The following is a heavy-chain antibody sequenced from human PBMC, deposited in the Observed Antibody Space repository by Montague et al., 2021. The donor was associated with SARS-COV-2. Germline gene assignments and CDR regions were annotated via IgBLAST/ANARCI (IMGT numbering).Heavy chain of an antibody. CDR3: ARVRAVPAAMRIFIIGRSYYGMDV. V-gene: IGHV4-34*01. D-gene: IGHD2-2*01. CDR2: INHSGST. CDR1: GGSFSGYY. J-gene: IGHJ6*02. Sequence: SETLSLTCAVYGGSFSGYYWNWIRQPPGKGLEWIGEINHSGSTNYNPSLKSRVTMSVDTSKNQFSLKLSSVAAADTAVYYCARVRAVPAAMRIFIIGRSYYGMDVWGQGPSVTGS.